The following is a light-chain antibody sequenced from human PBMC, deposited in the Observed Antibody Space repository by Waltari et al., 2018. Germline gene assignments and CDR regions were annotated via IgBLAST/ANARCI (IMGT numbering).Light chain of an antibody. CDR3: FSYAGSSTFK. V-gene: IGLV2-23*02. J-gene: IGLJ2*01. CDR2: EVT. CDR1: SSDVGSYNF. Sequence: QSALTQPASVSGSPGQSITISCTGTSSDVGSYNFVSWYQHHPGKAPKLIIYEVTKRPLGVSDCFSGSKSDNTASLTISGLQAEDEADYYCFSYAGSSTFKFGGGTMLTVL.